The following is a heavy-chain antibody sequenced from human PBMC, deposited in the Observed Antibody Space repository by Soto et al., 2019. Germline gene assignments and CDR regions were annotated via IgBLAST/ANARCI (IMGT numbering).Heavy chain of an antibody. CDR2: ISADSGGT. CDR3: ATRACSSASCQLDY. Sequence: ASVKVSCKTSGYTFTYYRIAWVRQAPGQGLEWMGWISADSGGTNYAQKLQGRVTMTTDTSTSTAYMALSSLRSGDTAVYYCATRACSSASCQLDYWGQGTMVTVSS. D-gene: IGHD2-2*01. CDR1: GYTFTYYR. V-gene: IGHV1-18*01. J-gene: IGHJ4*02.